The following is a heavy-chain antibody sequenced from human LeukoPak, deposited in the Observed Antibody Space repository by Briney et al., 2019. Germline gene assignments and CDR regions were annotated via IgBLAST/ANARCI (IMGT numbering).Heavy chain of an antibody. V-gene: IGHV3-23*02. CDR2: ISGNGAGT. J-gene: IGHJ4*02. CDR3: AKDRHEGPFDY. Sequence: GGSLRLSCTPSGFTFSSHAMSWVRQAPGKGLEWVSGISGNGAGTYYGDSVKGRFTISRDNSKNTLYLQMNSLRAEDTAVYYCAKDRHEGPFDYWGQGTLVTVSS. CDR1: GFTFSSHA.